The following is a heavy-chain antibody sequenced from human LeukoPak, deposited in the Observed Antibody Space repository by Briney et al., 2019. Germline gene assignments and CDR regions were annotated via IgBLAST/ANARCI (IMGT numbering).Heavy chain of an antibody. CDR1: GFTFSTYW. D-gene: IGHD3-3*01. CDR2: IGNKVSNYAT. CDR3: AGNYDSWTGLNY. J-gene: IGHJ4*02. Sequence: PGGSLRLSWAASGFTFSTYWMSWVRQASGKGLEWVGHIGNKVSNYATEYAASLRGRFTISRDDSKDTAYLQVNSLKTEDTAVYYCAGNYDSWTGLNYWGQGTLVTVSS. V-gene: IGHV3-73*01.